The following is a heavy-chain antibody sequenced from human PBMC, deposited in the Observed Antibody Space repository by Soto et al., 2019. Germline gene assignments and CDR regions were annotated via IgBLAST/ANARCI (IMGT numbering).Heavy chain of an antibody. D-gene: IGHD6-13*01. J-gene: IGHJ4*02. CDR3: AKGGYSSSCPY. Sequence: PGGSLRLSCAASGFTFGSYAMSWVRQAPGKGLEWVAVISYDGSNKYYADSVKGRFTISRDNSKNTLYLQMNSLRAEDTAVYYCAKGGYSSSCPYWGQGTLVTVSS. CDR2: ISYDGSNK. CDR1: GFTFGSYA. V-gene: IGHV3-30*04.